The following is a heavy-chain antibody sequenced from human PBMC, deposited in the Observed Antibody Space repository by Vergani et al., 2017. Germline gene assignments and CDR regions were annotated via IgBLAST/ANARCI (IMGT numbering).Heavy chain of an antibody. CDR2: IIPIFGTA. J-gene: IGHJ5*02. Sequence: QVQLVQSGAEVKKPGSSVKVSCKASGGTFSSYAISWVRQAPGQGLEWMGGIIPIFGTANYAQKFQGRVTITADESTSTAYMELSSLRSEDTAVYYCARGREPGHGGLKPLGVGNWFDPWGQGTLVTVSS. CDR3: ARGREPGHGGLKPLGVGNWFDP. CDR1: GGTFSSYA. V-gene: IGHV1-69*01. D-gene: IGHD1-26*01.